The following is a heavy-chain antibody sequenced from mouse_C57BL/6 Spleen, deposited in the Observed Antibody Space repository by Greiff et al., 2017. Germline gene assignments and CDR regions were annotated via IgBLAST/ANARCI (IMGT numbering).Heavy chain of an antibody. CDR1: GYTFTDYE. J-gene: IGHJ2*01. Sequence: QVQLQQSGAELVRPGASVTLSCKASGYTFTDYEMHWVKQTPVHGLEWIGAIDPETGGTAYNQKFKGKAILTADKSSSTAYMELRSLTSEDSAVYYCTRITTVVATRGYFDYWGQGTTLTVSS. CDR2: IDPETGGT. V-gene: IGHV1-15*01. D-gene: IGHD1-1*01. CDR3: TRITTVVATRGYFDY.